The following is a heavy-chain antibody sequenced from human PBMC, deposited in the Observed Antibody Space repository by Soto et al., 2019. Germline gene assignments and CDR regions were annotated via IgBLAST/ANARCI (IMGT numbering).Heavy chain of an antibody. J-gene: IGHJ4*02. D-gene: IGHD5-18*01. V-gene: IGHV4-39*01. CDR1: GGSISSSSYY. Sequence: SETLSLTCTVSGGSISSSSYYWGWIRQPPGKGLEWIGSIYYSGSTYYNPSLKSRVTISVDTSKNQFSLKLSSVTAADTAVYYCARPDTTGTGVDYWGQGTLVTVSS. CDR3: ARPDTTGTGVDY. CDR2: IYYSGST.